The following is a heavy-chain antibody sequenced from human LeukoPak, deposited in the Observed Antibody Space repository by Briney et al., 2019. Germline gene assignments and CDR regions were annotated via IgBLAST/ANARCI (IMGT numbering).Heavy chain of an antibody. V-gene: IGHV4-31*03. CDR2: ISYTGST. J-gene: IGHJ5*02. Sequence: PSETLSLTCTISGGSIRDGAYFWYRVRQHPGKGLEWIGYISYTGSTHYNPSLESRVTISVDPQDTSKKQFFLRLTSLTAADTAVYYCARQYLPDSSGLTPWGQGTLVTVSS. CDR3: ARQYLPDSSGLTP. D-gene: IGHD3-22*01. CDR1: GGSIRDGAYF.